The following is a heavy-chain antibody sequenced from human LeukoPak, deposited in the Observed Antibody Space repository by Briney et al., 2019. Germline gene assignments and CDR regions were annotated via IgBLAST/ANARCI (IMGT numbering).Heavy chain of an antibody. J-gene: IGHJ4*02. CDR2: ISYDGSNK. CDR1: GFTVSGNY. D-gene: IGHD3-10*01. V-gene: IGHV3-30*18. Sequence: GGSLRLSCAASGFTVSGNYMHWVRQAPGKGLEWVAVISYDGSNKYYADSVKGRFTISRDNSKNTLYLQMNSLRAEDTAVYYCAKEYDSGGYGANFDYWGQGTLVTVSS. CDR3: AKEYDSGGYGANFDY.